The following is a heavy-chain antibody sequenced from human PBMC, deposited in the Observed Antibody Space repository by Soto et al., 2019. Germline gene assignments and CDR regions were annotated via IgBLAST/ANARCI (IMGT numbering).Heavy chain of an antibody. D-gene: IGHD3-3*01. Sequence: QVQLVQSGAEVKKPGSSVKVSCKASGGTFSSYAISWVRQAPGQGLEWMGGIIPIFGTANYAQKFQGRVTITADESTSTAYMELSSLRSEDTAVYYCARSRSGYYDFWSFYYTDYYYGMDVWGQGTTVTVSS. CDR1: GGTFSSYA. J-gene: IGHJ6*02. V-gene: IGHV1-69*01. CDR2: IIPIFGTA. CDR3: ARSRSGYYDFWSFYYTDYYYGMDV.